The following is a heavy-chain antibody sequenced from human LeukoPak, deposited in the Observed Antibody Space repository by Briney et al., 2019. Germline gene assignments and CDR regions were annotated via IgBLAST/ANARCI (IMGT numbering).Heavy chain of an antibody. J-gene: IGHJ4*02. CDR1: GFIFSTYS. CDR2: IRYDGSNK. D-gene: IGHD3-3*01. V-gene: IGHV3-30*02. Sequence: GGSLRLSCAASGFIFSTYSMNWVRQAPGKGLEWVAFIRYDGSNKYYADSVKGRFTISRDNSKNTLYLQMNSLRAEDTAVYYCAKDGSPYYDFWSGYYPLDYWGQGTLVTVSS. CDR3: AKDGSPYYDFWSGYYPLDY.